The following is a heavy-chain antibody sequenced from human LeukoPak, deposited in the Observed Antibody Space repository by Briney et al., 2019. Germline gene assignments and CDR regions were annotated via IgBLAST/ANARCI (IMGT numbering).Heavy chain of an antibody. CDR3: ARQRVRYCSSTSCLAPFGY. V-gene: IGHV4-34*01. Sequence: KPSETLSLTCAVYGGSFSGYYWSWIRQPPGKGLEWIGEINHSGSTNYNPSLKSRVTISVDTSKNQFSLKLSSVTAADTAVYYCARQRVRYCSSTSCLAPFGYWGQGTLVTVSS. CDR1: GGSFSGYY. D-gene: IGHD2-2*01. J-gene: IGHJ4*02. CDR2: INHSGST.